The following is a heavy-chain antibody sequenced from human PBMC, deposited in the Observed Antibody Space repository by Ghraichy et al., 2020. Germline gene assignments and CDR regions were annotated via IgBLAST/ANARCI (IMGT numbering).Heavy chain of an antibody. CDR1: GFTFSSYW. CDR2: INSDGSSI. D-gene: IGHD4-17*01. V-gene: IGHV3-74*01. Sequence: GGSLRLSCAASGFTFSSYWMHWVRQAPGKGLVWVSRINSDGSSISYADSVKGRFTISRDNAKNTLYLQMNSLRAEDTAVYYCARRWYGDYGEGFDYWGQGTLVTVSS. CDR3: ARRWYGDYGEGFDY. J-gene: IGHJ4*02.